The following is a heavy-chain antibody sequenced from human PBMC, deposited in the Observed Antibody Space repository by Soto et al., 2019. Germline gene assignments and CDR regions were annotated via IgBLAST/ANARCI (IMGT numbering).Heavy chain of an antibody. CDR2: IIPIFGTA. D-gene: IGHD6-13*01. Sequence: SVKVSCKASGGTFSSYAISWVRQAPGQGLEWMGGIIPIFGTANYAQKFQGRVTITADESTSTAYMELSSLRSEDTAVYYCARDLSFAQQLDYYYYGMDVWGQGTTVTVSS. V-gene: IGHV1-69*13. J-gene: IGHJ6*02. CDR3: ARDLSFAQQLDYYYYGMDV. CDR1: GGTFSSYA.